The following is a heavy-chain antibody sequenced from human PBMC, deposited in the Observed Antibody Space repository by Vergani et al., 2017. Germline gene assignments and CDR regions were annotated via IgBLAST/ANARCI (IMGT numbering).Heavy chain of an antibody. J-gene: IGHJ6*02. D-gene: IGHD1-14*01. CDR3: AKNPGISTTRHYYAMDV. V-gene: IGHV3-11*04. Sequence: LEESGGGSVNPGGSLRLPCAASGFKFSDHYMSWIRQAPGKGLEWVSHICPGASTVSYTDSVTGRFTVSRDNANNSLTLDMTTLRVADTAVYYCAKNPGISTTRHYYAMDVWGQGTTVTVSS. CDR2: ICPGASTV. CDR1: GFKFSDHY.